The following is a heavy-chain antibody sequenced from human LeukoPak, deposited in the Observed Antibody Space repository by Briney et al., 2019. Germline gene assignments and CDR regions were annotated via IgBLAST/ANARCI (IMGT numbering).Heavy chain of an antibody. CDR1: GFSFSNYS. V-gene: IGHV3-48*01. D-gene: IGHD2-15*01. CDR2: ISSSSSTI. J-gene: IGHJ5*02. CDR3: ARGADGVSSNSRGWFDP. Sequence: GGSLRLSCAASGFSFSNYSMNWVRQAPGKGLEWVSYISSSSSTIYYADSVRGRFTISRDNAKNSLYLQMNSLRAEDTAVYSCARGADGVSSNSRGWFDPWGQGTLVTVSS.